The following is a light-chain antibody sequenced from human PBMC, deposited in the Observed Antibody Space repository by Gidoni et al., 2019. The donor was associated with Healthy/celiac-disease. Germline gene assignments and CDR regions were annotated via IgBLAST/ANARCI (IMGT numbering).Light chain of an antibody. J-gene: IGKJ4*01. CDR2: DAS. V-gene: IGKV1-33*01. CDR1: HDSSNY. CDR3: QQYDNLPLT. Sequence: DLLITPSPSSLSASVGDRVTITCQASHDSSNYLNWYQQKPGKAPKLRIYDASNLETGVPSRFSGSGSGTDFTLTISSLQPEDSATYYCQQYDNLPLTFGGGTKVEIK.